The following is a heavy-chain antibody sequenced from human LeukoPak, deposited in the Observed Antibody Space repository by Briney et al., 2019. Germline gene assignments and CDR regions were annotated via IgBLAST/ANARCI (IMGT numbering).Heavy chain of an antibody. V-gene: IGHV4-39*01. J-gene: IGHJ6*02. CDR1: GGSISSSSCY. D-gene: IGHD3-10*01. CDR3: ARLMVRGVIARRVYGMDV. CDR2: IYYSGST. Sequence: PSETLSLTCTVSGGSISSSSCYWGWIRQPPGKGLEWIGSIYYSGSTYYNPSLKSRVTISVDTSKNQFSLKLSSVTAADTAVYYCARLMVRGVIARRVYGMDVWGQGTTVTVSS.